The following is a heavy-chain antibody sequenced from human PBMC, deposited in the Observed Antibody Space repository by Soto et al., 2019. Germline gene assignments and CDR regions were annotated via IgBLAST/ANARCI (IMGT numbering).Heavy chain of an antibody. CDR1: AFSFRNYG. CDR2: ISVDGSDE. V-gene: IGHV3-30*18. CDR3: AKPFVGEGLLGSDY. Sequence: QVHLVESGGGVVQPGRSLRLSCAASAFSFRNYGMHWVRQAPGKGLEWVAIISVDGSDEYYADSVKGRFTISRDNSKNTLSLQMNTLRVEETAVYYCAKPFVGEGLLGSDYWGQGTLVTVSS. D-gene: IGHD3-16*01. J-gene: IGHJ4*02.